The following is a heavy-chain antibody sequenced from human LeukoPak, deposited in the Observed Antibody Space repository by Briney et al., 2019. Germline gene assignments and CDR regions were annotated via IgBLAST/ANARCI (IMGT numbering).Heavy chain of an antibody. D-gene: IGHD3-3*01. CDR2: INPSGGST. CDR1: GYTFTSCY. Sequence: VASVEVSCKASGYTFTSCYMHWVRQAPGQGLEWMGLINPSGGSTTYAQKFQGRVTMTRDTSTSTVHMELSSLRSEDTAVYYCAIQKGTIFGDVSPLSKHFHHWGQGTLVTVSS. J-gene: IGHJ1*01. CDR3: AIQKGTIFGDVSPLSKHFHH. V-gene: IGHV1-46*01.